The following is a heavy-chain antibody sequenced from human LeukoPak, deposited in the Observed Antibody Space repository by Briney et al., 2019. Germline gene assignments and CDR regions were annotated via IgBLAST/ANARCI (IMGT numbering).Heavy chain of an antibody. CDR2: ISPSGGST. CDR1: GYTFTSNY. D-gene: IGHD5-24*01. Sequence: ASVKVSCKAFGYTFTSNYMHWVRQAPGQGPGWMGVISPSGGSTTYAQKFQGRVTLTRDMSTSTDYLELSSLRSEDTAVYYCARDNSVRDEAWWFNPWGQGTLVTVPS. V-gene: IGHV1-46*01. CDR3: ARDNSVRDEAWWFNP. J-gene: IGHJ5*02.